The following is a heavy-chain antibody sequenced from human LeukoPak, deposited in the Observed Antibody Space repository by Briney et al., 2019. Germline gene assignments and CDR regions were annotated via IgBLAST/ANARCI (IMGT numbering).Heavy chain of an antibody. CDR2: IIPIFDTA. CDR1: GYTLTELS. D-gene: IGHD1-1*01. CDR3: ARAWTRFTGGDYYMDV. J-gene: IGHJ6*03. V-gene: IGHV1-69*13. Sequence: ASVKVSCKVSGYTLTELSMHWVRQAPGQGLEWMGGIIPIFDTANYAQKFQGRVTITADESTSTAYMELSSLRAEDTAVYYCARAWTRFTGGDYYMDVWGKGTTVTVSS.